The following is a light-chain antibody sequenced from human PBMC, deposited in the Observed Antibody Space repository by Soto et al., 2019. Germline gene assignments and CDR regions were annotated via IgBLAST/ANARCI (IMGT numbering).Light chain of an antibody. CDR3: QQLNIFLIS. Sequence: DIQLTQSPSFLSASAGNRVTITCRASQVISSYLALYQQKPARARKRLSDAASTLQSGVRSRLSGSRSGTESTRTITSLQSEDCAPYYCQQLNIFLISSAERTRPE. CDR1: QVISSY. V-gene: IGKV1-9*01. CDR2: AAS. J-gene: IGKJ5*01.